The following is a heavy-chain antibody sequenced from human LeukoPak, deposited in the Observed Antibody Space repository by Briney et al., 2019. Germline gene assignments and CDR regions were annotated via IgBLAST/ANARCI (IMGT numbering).Heavy chain of an antibody. V-gene: IGHV3-48*01. CDR1: GFRFYTYS. CDR3: ARGRHYYDSSVNRGADY. CDR2: ISSSTTTM. Sequence: GGSLRLSCAASGFRFYTYSMDWVRQAPGKGLDWVSYISSSTTTMMYADSVKGRFTISRDNAKNSLYLQMDSLRAEDTAVYYCARGRHYYDSSVNRGADYWGQGTLVTVSS. J-gene: IGHJ4*02. D-gene: IGHD3-22*01.